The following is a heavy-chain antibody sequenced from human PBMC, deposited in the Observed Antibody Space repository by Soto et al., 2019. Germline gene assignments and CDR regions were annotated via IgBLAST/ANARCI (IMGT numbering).Heavy chain of an antibody. V-gene: IGHV3-53*01. CDR3: ARAGSPFHSDSTGYWGFEY. Sequence: EVQLVESGGGLIQPGGSLRLSCAASGFTFSDHQMNWVRQAPGRGLEWVSVIYSSGTTYYGDSVKDRFTISRDNSKNTLYLQMNSLRTEDTALYYCARAGSPFHSDSTGYWGFEYWGQGTLVTVSS. J-gene: IGHJ4*02. D-gene: IGHD3-9*01. CDR2: IYSSGTT. CDR1: GFTFSDHQ.